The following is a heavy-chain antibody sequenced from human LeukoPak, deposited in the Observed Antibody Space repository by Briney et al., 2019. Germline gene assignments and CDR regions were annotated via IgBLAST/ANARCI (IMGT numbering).Heavy chain of an antibody. D-gene: IGHD6-6*01. J-gene: IGHJ3*02. CDR3: ARDQQLVHWAFDI. Sequence: PGGSLRLSCAASGFTFSSYEMNWVRQAPGKGMEWVSYISSSGSTIYYADSVKGRFTISRDNAKNSLYLQMNSLRAEDTAVYYCARDQQLVHWAFDIWGQGTMVTVSS. CDR2: ISSSGSTI. V-gene: IGHV3-48*03. CDR1: GFTFSSYE.